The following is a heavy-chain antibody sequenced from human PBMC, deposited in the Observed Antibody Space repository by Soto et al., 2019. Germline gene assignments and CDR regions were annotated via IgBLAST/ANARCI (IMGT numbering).Heavy chain of an antibody. CDR1: GGSISDYY. J-gene: IGHJ4*02. CDR2: VYYSGST. V-gene: IGHV4-59*08. CDR3: ARQAID. Sequence: QVQLQESGPGLVKPSETLSLTCTVSGGSISDYYWSWFRQAPGKGLDWIGYVYYSGSTNYNPSLQSRVTMSVDTSKYQFSLKLSSMTAADTAVYYCARQAIDWGQGTLVTVSS.